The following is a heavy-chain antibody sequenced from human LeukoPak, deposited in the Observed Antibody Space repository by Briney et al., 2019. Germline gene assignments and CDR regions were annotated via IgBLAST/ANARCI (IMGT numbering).Heavy chain of an antibody. CDR3: ANDGGALDY. V-gene: IGHV3-9*01. CDR2: VSWGSGSI. J-gene: IGHJ4*02. Sequence: PGRSVRLSCAASGFTFYDYAMLWEPQAPGKGLVGVSGVSWGSGSIGYADSVKARFTISRDNAKNSLYLQMNSLRAEDTALYYCANDGGALDYWGQGTLVTVSS. CDR1: GFTFYDYA. D-gene: IGHD3-16*01.